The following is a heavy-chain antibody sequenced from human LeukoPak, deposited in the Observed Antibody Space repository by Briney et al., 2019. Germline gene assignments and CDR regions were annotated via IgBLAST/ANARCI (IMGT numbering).Heavy chain of an antibody. D-gene: IGHD6-13*01. V-gene: IGHV4-4*02. CDR1: GGSISSSNW. J-gene: IGHJ5*02. CDR3: ARFTIAAAGSWFDP. Sequence: PSETLSLTCAVSGGSISSSNWWSWVRPPPGKGLEWIGEIYHSGSTNYNPSLKSRVTISVDKSKNQFSLKLSSVTAADTAVYYCARFTIAAAGSWFDPWGQGTLVTVSS. CDR2: IYHSGST.